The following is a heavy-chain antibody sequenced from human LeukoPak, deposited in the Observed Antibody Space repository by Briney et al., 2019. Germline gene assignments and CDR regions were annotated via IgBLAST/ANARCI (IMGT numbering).Heavy chain of an antibody. Sequence: GGSLRLSCAASGFIFTEYGMYWVRQAPGKGLEWVAFVRKDATEKKYADSVEGRFTISRDDSENTVYLKMNNLRVDDTAVYYCAKRSGPNSGPFDPWGQGTPVIVSS. V-gene: IGHV3-30*02. J-gene: IGHJ5*02. D-gene: IGHD1-1*01. CDR1: GFIFTEYG. CDR2: VRKDATEK. CDR3: AKRSGPNSGPFDP.